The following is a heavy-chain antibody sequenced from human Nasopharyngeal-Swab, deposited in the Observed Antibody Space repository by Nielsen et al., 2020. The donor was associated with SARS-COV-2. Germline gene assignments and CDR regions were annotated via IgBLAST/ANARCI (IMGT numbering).Heavy chain of an antibody. CDR2: IRSNGNNYAT. CDR3: TRCGGGCYSGRDY. D-gene: IGHD2-15*01. V-gene: IGHV3-73*01. CDR1: GFTFSEAA. Sequence: GESLKISCAASGFTFSEAAIHWVRQASGEGLEGVARIRSNGNNYATAYSASVKGRFIIFRDDPTNTAYLQMNSLKTEDTAMYYCTRCGGGCYSGRDYWGQGTLVTVSS. J-gene: IGHJ4*02.